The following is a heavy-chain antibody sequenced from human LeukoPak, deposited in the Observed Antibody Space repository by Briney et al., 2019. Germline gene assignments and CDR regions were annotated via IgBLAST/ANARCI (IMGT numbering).Heavy chain of an antibody. CDR1: GGSISSSSYY. D-gene: IGHD3-10*01. V-gene: IGHV4-39*07. CDR3: ESGSPPLWSSF. Sequence: SETLSLTCTVSGGSISSSSYYWGWIRQPPGKGLEWIWSIYYSGSTYYTPSLKSRVTISVDTSKNQFSLNLSSVTAADTAVYYCESGSPPLWSSFWGQGTLVTVSS. CDR2: IYYSGST. J-gene: IGHJ4*02.